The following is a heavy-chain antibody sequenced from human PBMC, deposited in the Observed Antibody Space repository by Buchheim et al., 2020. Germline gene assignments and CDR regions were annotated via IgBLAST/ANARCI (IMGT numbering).Heavy chain of an antibody. J-gene: IGHJ4*02. CDR3: ARPSGYKYGYGVDY. Sequence: QLQLQESGPGLVKPSETLSLTCTVSGGSISSSNYYWGWIRQPPGTGLEWIGSVYYSGSPYYNPSLKSRVNMSVDTSKNQFSLKLSSVTAADTAVYYCARPSGYKYGYGVDYWGQGTL. D-gene: IGHD5-18*01. V-gene: IGHV4-39*01. CDR2: VYYSGSP. CDR1: GGSISSSNYY.